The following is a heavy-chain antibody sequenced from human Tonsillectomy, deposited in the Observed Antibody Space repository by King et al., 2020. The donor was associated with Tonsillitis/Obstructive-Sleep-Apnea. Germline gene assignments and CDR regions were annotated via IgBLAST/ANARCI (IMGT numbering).Heavy chain of an antibody. D-gene: IGHD2-15*01. CDR1: GFTFGDYT. V-gene: IGHV3-49*04. Sequence: VQLVESGGGLVQPGRSLRLSCTASGFTFGDYTISWVRQAPGKGLEWVSFIRNKAYGETTEYATSVKGRFTISRDDSKRIAYLQMNRLKTEDTAVYNCSRSSDSDYHVLDVWGQGTTVTVSS. J-gene: IGHJ6*02. CDR2: IRNKAYGETT. CDR3: SRSSDSDYHVLDV.